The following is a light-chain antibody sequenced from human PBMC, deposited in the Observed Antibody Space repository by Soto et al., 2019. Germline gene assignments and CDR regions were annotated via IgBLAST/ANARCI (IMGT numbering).Light chain of an antibody. CDR3: QQYGSSGT. Sequence: EIVMTHSPATLSVSPGERAALSCRASQSVSSNLAWYQQKPGQAPRLLIYGASNRATGIPDRFSGSGSGTDFTLTISRLEPEDFAVYYCQQYGSSGTFGQGTKVDI. V-gene: IGKV3-20*01. CDR1: QSVSSN. J-gene: IGKJ1*01. CDR2: GAS.